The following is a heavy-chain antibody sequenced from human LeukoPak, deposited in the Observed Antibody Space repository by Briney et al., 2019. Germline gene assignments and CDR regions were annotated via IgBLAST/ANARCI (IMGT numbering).Heavy chain of an antibody. J-gene: IGHJ4*02. CDR1: GGSISSYY. V-gene: IGHV4-4*07. CDR3: ARDKYDISTGYEYFDY. Sequence: PSETLSLTCTVSGGSISSYYWSWIRQPAGKGLEWNGRIYTSGSTNYNPSLKSRVTMSVDTSKNQFSLKLSSVTAADTAVYYCARDKYDISTGYEYFDYWGQGTLVTVSS. CDR2: IYTSGST. D-gene: IGHD3-9*01.